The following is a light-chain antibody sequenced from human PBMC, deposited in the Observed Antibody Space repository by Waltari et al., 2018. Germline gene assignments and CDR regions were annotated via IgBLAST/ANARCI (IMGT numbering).Light chain of an antibody. J-gene: IGKJ1*01. CDR1: QSVSKY. V-gene: IGKV3-20*01. CDR3: QNHERLPAT. CDR2: AAS. Sequence: IVLTQSPGTLSLSPGERATLSCRASQSVSKYLAWYQQRPGQAPRLLIYAASTRDTGIPERFSGSGFGTDFSLTISRLEPEDFAVYYCQNHERLPATFGQGTKVEIK.